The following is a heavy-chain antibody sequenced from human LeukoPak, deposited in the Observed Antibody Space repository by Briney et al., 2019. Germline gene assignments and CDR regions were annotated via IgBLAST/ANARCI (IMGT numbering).Heavy chain of an antibody. Sequence: KPSETLSLTCAVYGGSFSGYYWSWIRKPPGKGLEWIGEINHSGSTNYNPSLKSRVTISVDTSKNQFSLKLSSVTAADTAVYYCASLTTVTTFGYWGQGTLVTVSS. CDR1: GGSFSGYY. CDR2: INHSGST. J-gene: IGHJ4*02. V-gene: IGHV4-34*01. D-gene: IGHD4-17*01. CDR3: ASLTTVTTFGY.